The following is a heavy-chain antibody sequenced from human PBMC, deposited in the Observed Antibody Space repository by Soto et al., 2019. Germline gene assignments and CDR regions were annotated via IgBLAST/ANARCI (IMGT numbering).Heavy chain of an antibody. CDR3: ARYVAGRGKDAPGY. D-gene: IGHD3-10*01. CDR2: ISAVTSAI. CDR1: GFIFSDYA. J-gene: IGHJ4*02. V-gene: IGHV3-23*01. Sequence: EVQLLESGGGLVQPGGSLTLSCAASGFIFSDYAMSWVRQAPGKGLEWVSSISAVTSAINYADPVRGRFTMSRDNSENKVYLQMNSLRVEDTAIYYCARYVAGRGKDAPGYWGQGTLVTVSS.